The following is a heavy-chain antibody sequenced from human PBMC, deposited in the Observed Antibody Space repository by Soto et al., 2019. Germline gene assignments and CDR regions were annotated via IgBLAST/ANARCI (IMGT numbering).Heavy chain of an antibody. J-gene: IGHJ3*02. V-gene: IGHV3-23*01. D-gene: IGHD6-13*01. CDR1: GFSFTSCA. CDR2: IGGSGTIT. CDR3: AKDLGSGSSWRYALEM. Sequence: PGGSLRLSCAASGFSFTSCAMNWVRQTPGQGLEWVSGIGGSGTITHYADSVKGRFTIFRDNSRNTLHLQMISLRVEDTGVYYCAKDLGSGSSWRYALEMWGQGTLVTVSS.